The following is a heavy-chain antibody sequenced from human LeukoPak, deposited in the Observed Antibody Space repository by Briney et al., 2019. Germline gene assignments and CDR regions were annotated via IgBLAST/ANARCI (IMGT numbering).Heavy chain of an antibody. V-gene: IGHV3-23*01. D-gene: IGHD2-21*01. CDR2: ISGSGDST. Sequence: GGSLRLSCAASGFTFSSYAMIWVRQAPGKGLEWASAISGSGDSTYYGDSVKGRFTISRDNSKNTLYLQMNSLRAEDTAVYYCARVVYCGDDNCQIFAFDIWGQGTMVTVSS. J-gene: IGHJ3*02. CDR3: ARVVYCGDDNCQIFAFDI. CDR1: GFTFSSYA.